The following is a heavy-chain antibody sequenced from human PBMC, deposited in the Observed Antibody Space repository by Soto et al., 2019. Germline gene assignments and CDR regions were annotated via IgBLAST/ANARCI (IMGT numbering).Heavy chain of an antibody. V-gene: IGHV1-69*08. Sequence: QVQLVQSGAEVKKPGSSVKVSCKASGGTFSPYTINWVRQAPGQGLEWLGRSIPFNGVTNYAQKFQDRVTITADKSTSTAYMELSGLRFEDTAMYYCTRDWEITVSTWSFGGFWGRGTLVTVSS. CDR3: TRDWEITVSTWSFGGF. J-gene: IGHJ4*02. D-gene: IGHD3-10*01. CDR2: SIPFNGVT. CDR1: GGTFSPYT.